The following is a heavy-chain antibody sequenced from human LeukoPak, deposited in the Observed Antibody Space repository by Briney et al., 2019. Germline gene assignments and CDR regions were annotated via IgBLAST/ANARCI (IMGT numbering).Heavy chain of an antibody. D-gene: IGHD3-22*01. J-gene: IGHJ4*02. CDR1: GGSFSGYY. V-gene: IGHV4-34*01. Sequence: SETLSLTCAVYGGSFSGYYWSWIRQPPGKGLEWIGEINHSGSTNYNPSLKSRVTISVDTSKNQFSLKLSSVTAADTAVYYCARARGLYYYDSSGYSYYFDYWGQGTLVPVPS. CDR2: INHSGST. CDR3: ARARGLYYYDSSGYSYYFDY.